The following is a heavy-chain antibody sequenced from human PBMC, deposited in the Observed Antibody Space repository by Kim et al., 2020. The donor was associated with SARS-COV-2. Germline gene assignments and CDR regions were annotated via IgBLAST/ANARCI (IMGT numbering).Heavy chain of an antibody. Sequence: GGSLRLSCAASGFTFSSYGMHWVRQAPGKGLEWVAVIWYDGSNKYYADSVKGRFTISRDNSKNTLYLQMNSLRAEDTAVYYCARDPGYNYGWGFDPWGQGTLVTVSS. V-gene: IGHV3-33*01. CDR1: GFTFSSYG. J-gene: IGHJ5*02. CDR2: IWYDGSNK. D-gene: IGHD5-18*01. CDR3: ARDPGYNYGWGFDP.